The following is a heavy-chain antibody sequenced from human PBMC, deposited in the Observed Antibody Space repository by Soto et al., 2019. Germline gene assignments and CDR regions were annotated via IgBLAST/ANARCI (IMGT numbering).Heavy chain of an antibody. V-gene: IGHV1-18*01. CDR2: ISAYNGNT. Sequence: ASGKVSCKAAGYTFTSYGISWVRQAPGQGLEWMGWISAYNGNTNYAQKLQGRVTMTTDTSTSTAYMELRSLRSDDTAVYYCARDGLIVPATDDAFDIWGQGTMVTVSS. D-gene: IGHD6-6*01. CDR3: ARDGLIVPATDDAFDI. CDR1: GYTFTSYG. J-gene: IGHJ3*02.